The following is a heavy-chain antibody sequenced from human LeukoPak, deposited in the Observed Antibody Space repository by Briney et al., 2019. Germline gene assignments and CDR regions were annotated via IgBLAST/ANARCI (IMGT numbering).Heavy chain of an antibody. Sequence: GGSLRLSCEASGFTFSNYAMNWVRQAPGKGLEWVSIIFGAGKNTTYYADSVKGRFTASRDNSKNTLYLQMTSLRPEDTAIYYRAKRNTMVRGGPCFDYWGRGILVTVSS. V-gene: IGHV3-23*01. D-gene: IGHD3-10*01. J-gene: IGHJ4*02. CDR2: IFGAGKNTT. CDR1: GFTFSNYA. CDR3: AKRNTMVRGGPCFDY.